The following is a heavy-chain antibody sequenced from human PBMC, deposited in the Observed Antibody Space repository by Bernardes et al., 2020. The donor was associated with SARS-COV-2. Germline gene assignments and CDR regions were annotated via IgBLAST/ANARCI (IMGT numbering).Heavy chain of an antibody. Sequence: GGSLRLSCAASGFTFSSHAMHWVRQAPGKGLEWVSDIRDDGSNIYYGDSVKGRFTVSRDNSKNTLYLQMNSLRAEDTAVYYCAKGDLEWELLGRFAHWRQGPLVTVSS. V-gene: IGHV3-30*18. CDR2: IRDDGSNI. CDR3: AKGDLEWELLGRFAH. CDR1: GFTFSSHA. J-gene: IGHJ4*02. D-gene: IGHD1-26*01.